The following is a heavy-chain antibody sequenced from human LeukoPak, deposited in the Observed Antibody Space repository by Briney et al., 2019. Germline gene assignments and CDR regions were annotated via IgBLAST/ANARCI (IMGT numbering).Heavy chain of an antibody. J-gene: IGHJ5*02. CDR2: IYTSGST. CDR3: ARDKTGDYGDLNWFDP. CDR1: GGSISSYY. V-gene: IGHV4-4*07. Sequence: SETLSLTCTVSGGSISSYYWSWMRQPVGKGLEWIGRIYTSGSTKYNPSLKSRVTMSVDTSKNQFSLKLSSVTAADTAAYYCARDKTGDYGDLNWFDPWGQGTLVTVSS. D-gene: IGHD4-17*01.